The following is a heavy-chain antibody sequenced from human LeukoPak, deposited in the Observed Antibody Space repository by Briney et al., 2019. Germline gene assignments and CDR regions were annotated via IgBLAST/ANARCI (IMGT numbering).Heavy chain of an antibody. D-gene: IGHD2-21*02. J-gene: IGHJ5*02. CDR3: AREFPGVVVTSKYNWFDP. Sequence: SVKVSCKASGGTFSSYAISWVRQAPGQGLEWMGGIIPIFGTANYAQKFQGRVTITADESTSTAYMELSSLRSEDTAVYYCAREFPGVVVTSKYNWFDPWGQGTLVTVSS. V-gene: IGHV1-69*13. CDR1: GGTFSSYA. CDR2: IIPIFGTA.